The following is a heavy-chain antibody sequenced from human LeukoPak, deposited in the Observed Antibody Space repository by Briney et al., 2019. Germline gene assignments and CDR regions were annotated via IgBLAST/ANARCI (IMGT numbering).Heavy chain of an antibody. J-gene: IGHJ5*02. CDR1: GYTFTSYD. D-gene: IGHD4-11*01. Sequence: ASVKVSCKASGYTFTSYDINWVRQATGQGLEWMGWMNPNSGNTGYAQKFQGRVTMTRNTSISTAYMELSSLRSEDTAVYYCARASVSGLRFDPWGQGTLVTVSS. CDR3: ARASVSGLRFDP. V-gene: IGHV1-8*01. CDR2: MNPNSGNT.